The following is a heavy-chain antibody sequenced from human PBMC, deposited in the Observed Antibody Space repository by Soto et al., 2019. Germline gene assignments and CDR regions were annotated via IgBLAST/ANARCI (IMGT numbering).Heavy chain of an antibody. Sequence: VGSLRLSCAASGFTFTSYVMYWVRQAPGKGLEFVSSISSSGSGTYYADSVQGRFITARDNSKNTLYLQMNSLTAEDTAVYYCAKGRSGGSLDWLDPWGQGTLVTV. V-gene: IGHV3-23*01. D-gene: IGHD2-15*01. CDR2: ISSSGSGT. J-gene: IGHJ5*02. CDR1: GFTFTSYV. CDR3: AKGRSGGSLDWLDP.